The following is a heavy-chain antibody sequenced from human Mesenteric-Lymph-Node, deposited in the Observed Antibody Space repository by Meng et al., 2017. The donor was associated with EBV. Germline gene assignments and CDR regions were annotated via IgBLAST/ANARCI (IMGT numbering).Heavy chain of an antibody. CDR3: AREARSSGYHPGIGP. CDR1: GGFFSGYY. CDR2: IHHSGST. V-gene: IGHV4-34*02. Sequence: QVQLQQWGAGLLKPSETLSLTCAVYGGFFSGYYWSWIRQSPGKGLEWIGEIHHSGSTNYNPSLKSRVTISVDTSKNQFSLKLTSVTAADTAVYYCAREARSSGYHPGIGPWGQGTLGTVSS. D-gene: IGHD3-22*01. J-gene: IGHJ5*02.